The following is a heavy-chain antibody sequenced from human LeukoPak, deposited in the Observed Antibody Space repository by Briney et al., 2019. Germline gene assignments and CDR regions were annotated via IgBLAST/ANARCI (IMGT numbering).Heavy chain of an antibody. V-gene: IGHV4-59*08. CDR1: GGSIGDYY. Sequence: SETLSLTCIVTGGSIGDYYWSWIRQAPGRGLEWIAYMHYGGIQNYNPSLKSRATVPIATSINQFSLRVDSVTAADTAVYYCARHGGSAFYFHHQRAFDIWGQGTVVTVSS. CDR3: ARHGGSAFYFHHQRAFDI. J-gene: IGHJ3*02. CDR2: MHYGGIQ. D-gene: IGHD3-10*01.